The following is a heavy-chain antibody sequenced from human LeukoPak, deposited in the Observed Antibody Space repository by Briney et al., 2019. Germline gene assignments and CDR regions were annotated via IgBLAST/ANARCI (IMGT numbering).Heavy chain of an antibody. CDR1: GYTFTSYG. J-gene: IGHJ6*03. V-gene: IGHV1-18*01. Sequence: GASVKVSCKASGYTFTSYGISWVRQAPGQGLEWMGWTSAYNGNTNYAQKLQGRVTMTTDTSTSTAYMELRSLRSDDTAVYYCARASLDSSGYYRYYYYYMDVWGKGTTVTVSS. CDR2: TSAYNGNT. D-gene: IGHD3-22*01. CDR3: ARASLDSSGYYRYYYYYMDV.